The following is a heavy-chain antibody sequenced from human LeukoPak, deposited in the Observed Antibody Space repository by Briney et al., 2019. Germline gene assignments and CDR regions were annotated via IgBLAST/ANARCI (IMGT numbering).Heavy chain of an antibody. D-gene: IGHD3-3*01. J-gene: IGHJ4*02. V-gene: IGHV3-48*01. CDR1: GFTFSNAW. CDR3: ARETRSGYYHYFDY. Sequence: PGGSLRLSCAASGFTFSNAWMSWVRQAPGKGLEWVSYISSRSTPIHYADSVKGRFSISRDNAKNSVYLQMNSLRAEDTAVYYCARETRSGYYHYFDYWGQGTLVTVSS. CDR2: ISSRSTPI.